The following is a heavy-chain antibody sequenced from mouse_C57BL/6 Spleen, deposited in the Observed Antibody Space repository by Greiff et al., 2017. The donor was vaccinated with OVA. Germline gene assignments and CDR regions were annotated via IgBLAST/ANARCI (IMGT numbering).Heavy chain of an antibody. J-gene: IGHJ4*01. D-gene: IGHD3-3*01. Sequence: EVKLQESGGGLVQPKGSLKLSCAASGFSFNTYAMNWVRQAPGKGLEWVARIRSKSNNYATYYADSVKDRFTISRDDSECMLYLQMNNLKTEDTAMYYCVRQWGLYAMDYWGQGTSVTVSS. CDR2: IRSKSNNYAT. CDR1: GFSFNTYA. V-gene: IGHV10-1*01. CDR3: VRQWGLYAMDY.